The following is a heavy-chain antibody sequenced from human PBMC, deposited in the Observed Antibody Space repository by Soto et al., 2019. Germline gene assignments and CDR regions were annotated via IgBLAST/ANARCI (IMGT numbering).Heavy chain of an antibody. CDR3: ARYSTGEDAFDI. CDR1: GGSISSGDYS. J-gene: IGHJ3*02. V-gene: IGHV4-30-2*01. D-gene: IGHD4-17*01. Sequence: SETLSLTCAVSGGSISSGDYSWSWIRQPPGKGLEWIGYSYHYGSTYYNPSLTSRVTISVDRSKTQFSLKLSSVTAADTAVYYCARYSTGEDAFDIWGQGTMVPVSS. CDR2: SYHYGST.